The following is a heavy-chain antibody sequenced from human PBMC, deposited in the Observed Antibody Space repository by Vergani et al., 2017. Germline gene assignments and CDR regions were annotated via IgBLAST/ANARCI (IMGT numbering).Heavy chain of an antibody. J-gene: IGHJ5*02. V-gene: IGHV3-23*01. CDR2: ISGQNFRT. D-gene: IGHD3-16*01. CDR1: GFTFTAHG. Sequence: EVQLLESGGGSAQPGESLRLSCVASGFTFTAHGLNWVRQAPGKGLEWVSGISGQNFRTHYADSVKGRFTISRDDSKNTVYLQINSLRVEDTAVYYCSRDRRIMYNWFDPWGQGTLVTVSS. CDR3: SRDRRIMYNWFDP.